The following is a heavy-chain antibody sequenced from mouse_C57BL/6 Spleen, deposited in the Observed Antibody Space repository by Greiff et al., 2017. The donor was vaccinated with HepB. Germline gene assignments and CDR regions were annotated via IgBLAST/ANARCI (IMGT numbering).Heavy chain of an antibody. CDR2: IDPSDSYT. CDR3: ARLYEGFAY. Sequence: QVQLQQSGAELVKPGASVKLSCKASGYTFTSYWMQWVKQRPGQGLEWIGEIDPSDSYTNYNQKFKGKATLTVDTSSSTAYMQLSSLTSEDSAVYYCARLYEGFAYWGQGTLVTVAA. CDR1: GYTFTSYW. J-gene: IGHJ3*01. V-gene: IGHV1-50*01. D-gene: IGHD1-1*01.